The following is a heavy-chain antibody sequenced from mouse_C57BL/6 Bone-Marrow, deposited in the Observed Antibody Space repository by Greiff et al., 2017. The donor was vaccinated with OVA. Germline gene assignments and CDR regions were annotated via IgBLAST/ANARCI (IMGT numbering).Heavy chain of an antibody. J-gene: IGHJ1*03. V-gene: IGHV1-50*01. CDR1: GYTFTSYW. D-gene: IGHD1-1*01. CDR2: IDPSDSYT. Sequence: VQLQQPGAELVKPGASVKLSCKASGYTFTSYWMQWVKQRPGQGLEWIGEIDPSDSYTNYNQKFKGKATLTVDTSSSTAYMQLSSLTSEDSAVYYCARESYGSSYPWYFDVWGTGTTVTVSS. CDR3: ARESYGSSYPWYFDV.